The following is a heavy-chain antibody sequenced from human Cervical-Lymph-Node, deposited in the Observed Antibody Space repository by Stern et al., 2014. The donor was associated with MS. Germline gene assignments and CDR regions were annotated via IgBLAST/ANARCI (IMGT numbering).Heavy chain of an antibody. V-gene: IGHV1-2*02. CDR1: GYIFTGYY. CDR2: ISPNTGGT. Sequence: QVQLVESGAEVKKPGASVKVSCKASGYIFTGYYIHWVRQAPGQGLEWMGWISPNTGGTKYAQKVQGRVTMSRDTSISTAYVELSSLTSDDTAVYYCARDQRGITIFGVVTDYYYLGMDVWGQGTTVTVSS. J-gene: IGHJ6*02. D-gene: IGHD3-3*01. CDR3: ARDQRGITIFGVVTDYYYLGMDV.